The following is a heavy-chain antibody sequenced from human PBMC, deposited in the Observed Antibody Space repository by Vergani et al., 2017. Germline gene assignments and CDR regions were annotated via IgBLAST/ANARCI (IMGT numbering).Heavy chain of an antibody. CDR3: AKDGSYDSGGWPGY. CDR1: GFTFSSYG. D-gene: IGHD3-22*01. CDR2: ISYDGSNK. V-gene: IGHV3-30*18. Sequence: QVQLVESGGGVVQPGRSLRLSCAASGFTFSSYGMHWVRQAPGKGLEWVAVISYDGSNKYYADSVKGRFTISRDNSKNTLYLQMNSLRAEDTAVYYCAKDGSYDSGGWPGYWGQGTLVTVSS. J-gene: IGHJ4*02.